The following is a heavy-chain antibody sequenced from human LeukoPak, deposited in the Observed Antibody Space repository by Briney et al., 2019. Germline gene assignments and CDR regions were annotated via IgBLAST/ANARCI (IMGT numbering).Heavy chain of an antibody. CDR1: GFTFSSYW. Sequence: TGGSLRLSCAASGFTFSSYWMHWVRQAPGKGLVWVSRIYSDGSSTSYADSVKGRFTISRDNAKNSLYLQMNSLRAEDTAVYYCARDNPYGDLDPWGQGTLVTVSS. J-gene: IGHJ5*02. D-gene: IGHD4-17*01. CDR3: ARDNPYGDLDP. V-gene: IGHV3-74*01. CDR2: IYSDGSST.